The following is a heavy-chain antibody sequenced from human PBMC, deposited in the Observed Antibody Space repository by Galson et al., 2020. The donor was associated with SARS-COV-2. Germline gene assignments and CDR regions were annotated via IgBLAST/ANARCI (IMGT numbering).Heavy chain of an antibody. CDR2: INPGGGTT. V-gene: IGHV1-46*01. D-gene: IGHD4-4*01. Sequence: ASVKVSCKASGYTFTSYYMYWVRRAPGQGLEWMGLINPGGGTTTYAQKFQGRVTMTRDTSTSTVYMELSSLRSEDTAVYYCARGGTITRLAYFQHWGQGTLVTVSS. CDR3: ARGGTITRLAYFQH. J-gene: IGHJ1*01. CDR1: GYTFTSYY.